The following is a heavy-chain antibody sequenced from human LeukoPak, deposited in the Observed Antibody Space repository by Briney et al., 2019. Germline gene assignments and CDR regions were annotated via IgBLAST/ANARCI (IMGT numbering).Heavy chain of an antibody. Sequence: GGSLRLSCAASGFTFSSYGMHWVRQAPGKGLEWVAVIWYDGSNKYYADSVKGRFTISRDNSKSTLYLQMNSLRGDDTAVYYCAKYGVVARPHYLDYWGQGTLVTVSS. V-gene: IGHV3-33*03. CDR3: AKYGVVARPHYLDY. D-gene: IGHD3-22*01. J-gene: IGHJ4*02. CDR1: GFTFSSYG. CDR2: IWYDGSNK.